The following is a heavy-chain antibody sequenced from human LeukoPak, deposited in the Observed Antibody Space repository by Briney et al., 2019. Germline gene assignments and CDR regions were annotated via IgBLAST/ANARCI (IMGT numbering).Heavy chain of an antibody. Sequence: GGSLRLSCAASGLTFSSYGMHWVRQAPGKGLEWVAVIWYDGSNKYYADSVKGRFTISRDNSKNTLYLQMNSLRAEDTAVYYCVRARYSADSYYFDYWGQGTLVTVSS. V-gene: IGHV3-33*01. CDR3: VRARYSADSYYFDY. J-gene: IGHJ4*02. D-gene: IGHD5-18*01. CDR2: IWYDGSNK. CDR1: GLTFSSYG.